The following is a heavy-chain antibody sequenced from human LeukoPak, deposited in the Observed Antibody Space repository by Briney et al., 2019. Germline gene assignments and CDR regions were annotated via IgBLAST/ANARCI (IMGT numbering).Heavy chain of an antibody. D-gene: IGHD3-16*01. CDR1: GFTFRSYG. Sequence: GGSLRLSCAASGFTFRSYGMHWVRQAPGKGLEWVAFIRYDRSNDYYADSVKGRFTVSRDNSEKTLYLQMNSLRIEDTAVYYCAKALGGAADAFDIWGQGTMVTVSS. V-gene: IGHV3-30*02. CDR2: IRYDRSND. CDR3: AKALGGAADAFDI. J-gene: IGHJ3*02.